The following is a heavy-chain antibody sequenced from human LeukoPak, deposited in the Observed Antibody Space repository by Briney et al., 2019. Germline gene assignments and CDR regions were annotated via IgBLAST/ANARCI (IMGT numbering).Heavy chain of an antibody. CDR3: AKGSLTRKWELQSYFDY. V-gene: IGHV3-23*01. CDR2: ISGSGGST. D-gene: IGHD1-26*01. J-gene: IGHJ4*02. Sequence: GGSLRLSCAASGFTFSSYGMSWVRQAPGEGLEWVSAISGSGGSTYYADSVKGRFTISRDNSKNTLYLQMNSLRAEDTAVYYCAKGSLTRKWELQSYFDYWGQRTLVTVSS. CDR1: GFTFSSYG.